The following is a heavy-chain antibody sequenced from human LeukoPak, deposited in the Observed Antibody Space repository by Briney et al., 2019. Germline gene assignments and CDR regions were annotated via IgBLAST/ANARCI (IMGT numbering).Heavy chain of an antibody. J-gene: IGHJ3*02. CDR3: ARDLYDYGDSLNAFDI. D-gene: IGHD4-17*01. CDR2: ISSSSSYI. CDR1: GFTFSSYS. V-gene: IGHV3-21*01. Sequence: GGSLRLSCAASGFTFSSYSMNWVRQAPGKGLEWVSSISSSSSYIYYADSVKGRFTISRDNAKNSLYLQVNSLRAEDTAVYYCARDLYDYGDSLNAFDIWGQGTMVTVSS.